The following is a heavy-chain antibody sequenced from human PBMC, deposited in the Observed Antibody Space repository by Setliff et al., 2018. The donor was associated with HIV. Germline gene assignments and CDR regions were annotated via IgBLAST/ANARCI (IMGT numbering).Heavy chain of an antibody. J-gene: IGHJ3*02. V-gene: IGHV4-59*11. CDR3: ARESRGYSYGLGSLDAFDI. Sequence: PSETLSLTCTVSGGSISSHYWSWIRQPPGKGLEWIGSIYYSGSTNYNPSLKSRVTISVDTSKNQFSLKLSSVTAAGTAVYYCARESRGYSYGLGSLDAFDIWGQGTMVTVSS. D-gene: IGHD5-18*01. CDR1: GGSISSHY. CDR2: IYYSGST.